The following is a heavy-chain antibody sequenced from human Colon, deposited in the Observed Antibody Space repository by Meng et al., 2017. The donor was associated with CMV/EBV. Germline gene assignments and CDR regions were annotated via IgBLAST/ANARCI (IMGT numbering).Heavy chain of an antibody. CDR3: ARDLGDYGDYPGASDY. J-gene: IGHJ4*02. Sequence: GGSLRLSCATSGFTFSSYTMHWVRQAPGKGLEWVSSIDTSGTKIYYADSVKGRFTVSRDNAKNSLYLQMNSLRAEDTAVYYCARDLGDYGDYPGASDYWGQGTLVTVSS. CDR2: IDTSGTKI. CDR1: GFTFSSYT. V-gene: IGHV3-21*01. D-gene: IGHD4-17*01.